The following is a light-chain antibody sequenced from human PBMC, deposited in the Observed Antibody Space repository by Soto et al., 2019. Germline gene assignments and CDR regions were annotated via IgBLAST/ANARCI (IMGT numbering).Light chain of an antibody. J-gene: IGKJ2*01. V-gene: IGKV2-30*01. CDR3: MQGTHWPYT. CDR1: QSPLYSDGNTY. CDR2: RVS. Sequence: VVVTQSPLSLPVTLGQPASISCKSRQSPLYSDGNTYLHWFQQRPGQSPRRLIYRVSNRDSGVPDRFSGSGSGTDFTLKISRVEAEDVGVYYCMQGTHWPYTVGQGTKLEIK.